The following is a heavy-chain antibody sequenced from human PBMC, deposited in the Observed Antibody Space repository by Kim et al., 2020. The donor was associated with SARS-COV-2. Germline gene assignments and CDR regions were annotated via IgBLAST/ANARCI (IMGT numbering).Heavy chain of an antibody. J-gene: IGHJ4*02. V-gene: IGHV3-23*01. CDR3: AKDVAAAGTFDY. Sequence: YYVNSVKGRFTISRDDSKNALYLQMNSLRAEDTAVYYCAKDVAAAGTFDYWGQGTLVTVSS. D-gene: IGHD6-13*01.